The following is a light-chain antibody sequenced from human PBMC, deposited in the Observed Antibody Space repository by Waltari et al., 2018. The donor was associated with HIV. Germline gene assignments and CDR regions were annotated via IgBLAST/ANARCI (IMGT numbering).Light chain of an antibody. CDR3: AVWDDSLTGHVV. V-gene: IGLV1-47*01. Sequence: QSVLTQPPSASGTPGQRVTISCPGSRSNIGSNFVYWYQQLPGMAPKLLIYRNNQRPSGVPDRFSGSKSGTSASLAISGLRSEDGADYYCAVWDDSLTGHVVFGGGTKLTVL. J-gene: IGLJ2*01. CDR2: RNN. CDR1: RSNIGSNF.